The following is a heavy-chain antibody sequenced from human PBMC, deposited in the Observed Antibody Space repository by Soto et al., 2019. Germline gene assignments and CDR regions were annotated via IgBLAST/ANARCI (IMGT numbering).Heavy chain of an antibody. CDR1: GFTFSSYA. V-gene: IGHV3-23*01. CDR3: AKAVRSRSKSGYYGSYYGMDV. Sequence: EVQLLESGGGLVQPGGSLRLSCAASGFTFSSYAMSWVRQAPGKGLEWVSAISGSGGSTYYADSVKGRFTISRDNSKNTLYLQMNSLRAEDTAVYYCAKAVRSRSKSGYYGSYYGMDVWGQGTTVTVSS. CDR2: ISGSGGST. J-gene: IGHJ6*02. D-gene: IGHD3-3*01.